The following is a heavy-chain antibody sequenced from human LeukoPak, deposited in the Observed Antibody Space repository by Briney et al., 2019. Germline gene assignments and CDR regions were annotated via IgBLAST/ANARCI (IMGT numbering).Heavy chain of an antibody. J-gene: IGHJ6*02. CDR2: ISDSGGST. CDR3: AKWVVPATASYYGMDV. Sequence: GESLRLSCAASAFTFSSYAMSWVRQAPGKGLEWVSAISDSGGSTYYADSVKGRFTISRDNSKNTLYLQMNSLRAEDTAVYYCAKWVVPATASYYGMDVRGQGTTVTVSS. CDR1: AFTFSSYA. D-gene: IGHD2-15*01. V-gene: IGHV3-23*01.